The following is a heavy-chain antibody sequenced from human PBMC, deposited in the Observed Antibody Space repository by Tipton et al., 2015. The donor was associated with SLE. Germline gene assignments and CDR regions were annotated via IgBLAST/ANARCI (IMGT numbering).Heavy chain of an antibody. CDR1: GDSTSTNNYY. V-gene: IGHV4-39*07. J-gene: IGHJ3*02. CDR2: VYYTGST. D-gene: IGHD3-22*01. Sequence: TLSLTCVVSGDSTSTNNYYWGWIRQPPGKGLEWIGNVYYTGSTYYNPSLKSRVTISVDTSKNQFSLKLSSVTAADTAVYYCAREGYDSSGYYAFDIWGQGTMVTVSS. CDR3: AREGYDSSGYYAFDI.